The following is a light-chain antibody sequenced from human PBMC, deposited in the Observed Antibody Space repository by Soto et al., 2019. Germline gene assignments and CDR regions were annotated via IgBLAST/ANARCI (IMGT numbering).Light chain of an antibody. Sequence: QSALTQPASMSGSPGQSITISCTGTSSDVGGYNYVSWYQQHPGKAPKLMIYEVSHRPSGVSTRFSGSKSGNTASLTISGLQADDEADYYCNSYTSTSTRVFGGGTKLTVL. CDR1: SSDVGGYNY. V-gene: IGLV2-14*01. CDR3: NSYTSTSTRV. J-gene: IGLJ2*01. CDR2: EVS.